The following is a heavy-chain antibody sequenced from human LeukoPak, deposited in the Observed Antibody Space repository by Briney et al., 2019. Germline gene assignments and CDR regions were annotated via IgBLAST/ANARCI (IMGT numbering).Heavy chain of an antibody. V-gene: IGHV4-59*08. J-gene: IGHJ1*01. CDR3: ARHATVTTGFQH. CDR2: IYYSGST. D-gene: IGHD4-17*01. Sequence: SETLSLTCTVSGGSISSYYWSWIRQPPGKGLEWIGYIYYSGSTNYNPSLKSRVTISVDTSKNQFSLKLSSVTAADTAVYYCARHATVTTGFQHWGQGTLVTVSS. CDR1: GGSISSYY.